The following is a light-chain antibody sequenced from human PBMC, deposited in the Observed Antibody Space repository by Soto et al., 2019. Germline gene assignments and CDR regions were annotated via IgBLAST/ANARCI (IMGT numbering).Light chain of an antibody. J-gene: IGLJ3*02. CDR1: SSDVGGYNY. Sequence: QAVVTQSASVSGSPGQSITISCTGTSSDVGGYNYVSWYQQHPGKAPKLMIYDVSNRPSGVSNRFSGSKSGNTASLTISGLQAEDEADYYCSSYTSSSFWVFGGGTKLTVL. CDR3: SSYTSSSFWV. V-gene: IGLV2-14*01. CDR2: DVS.